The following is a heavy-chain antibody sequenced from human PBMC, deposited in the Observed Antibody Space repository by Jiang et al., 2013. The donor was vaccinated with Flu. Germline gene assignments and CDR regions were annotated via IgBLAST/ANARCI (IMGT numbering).Heavy chain of an antibody. D-gene: IGHD2-15*01. CDR2: NPSGGST. V-gene: IGHV1-46*01. CDR3: AREGEDIVVVVAATLDY. Sequence: NPSGGSTSYAQKFQGRVTMTRDTSTSTVYMELSSLRSEDTAVYYCAREGEDIVVVVAATLDYWGQGTLVTVSS. J-gene: IGHJ4*02.